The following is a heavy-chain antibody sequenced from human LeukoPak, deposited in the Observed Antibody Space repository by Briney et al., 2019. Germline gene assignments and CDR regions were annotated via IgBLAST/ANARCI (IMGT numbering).Heavy chain of an antibody. Sequence: SETLSLTCAVYGGSFSGYYWSWIRQPPGKGLEWIGYIYYSGSTNYNPSLKSRVTISVDTSKNQFSLKLSSVTAADTAVYYCARARHYYDSSGYYYGTFDYWGQGTLVTVSS. CDR3: ARARHYYDSSGYYYGTFDY. V-gene: IGHV4-59*12. CDR2: IYYSGST. CDR1: GGSFSGYY. D-gene: IGHD3-22*01. J-gene: IGHJ4*02.